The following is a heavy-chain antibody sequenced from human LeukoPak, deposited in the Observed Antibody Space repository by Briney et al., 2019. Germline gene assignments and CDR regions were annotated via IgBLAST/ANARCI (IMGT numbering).Heavy chain of an antibody. CDR3: ATGDGFGELLDY. CDR2: IIPILGIA. CDR1: GGTFSSYA. J-gene: IGHJ4*02. Sequence: ASVKVSCKASGGTFSSYAISWVRQAPGQGLEWMGRIIPILGIANYAQKFQGRVTMTEDTSTDTAYMELSSLRSEDTAVYYCATGDGFGELLDYWGQGTLVTVSS. V-gene: IGHV1-69*04. D-gene: IGHD3-10*01.